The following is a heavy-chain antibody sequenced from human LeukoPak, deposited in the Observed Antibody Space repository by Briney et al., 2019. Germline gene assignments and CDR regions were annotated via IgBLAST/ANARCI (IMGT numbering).Heavy chain of an antibody. CDR2: ISGSGGST. D-gene: IGHD6-6*01. Sequence: GSLRLSCTASGFTFSRYAMSWVRQAPGKGLEWVSAISGSGGSTYYADSVKGRFTISRDNSKNTLYLQMNSLRAEDTAVYYCQLVSSSSGDYWGQGTLVTVSS. J-gene: IGHJ4*02. V-gene: IGHV3-23*01. CDR3: QLVSSSSGDY. CDR1: GFTFSRYA.